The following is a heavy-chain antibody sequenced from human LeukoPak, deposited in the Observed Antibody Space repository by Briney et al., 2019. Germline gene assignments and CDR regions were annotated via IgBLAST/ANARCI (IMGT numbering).Heavy chain of an antibody. CDR3: ASNDGA. Sequence: SETLSLTCSVSGYSISSGYYWGWIRQPPGKGLEWIGSIYHSGSTYYNTSLKSRVTISVDTSKNQFSLKLNSVTAADTAVYYCASNDGAWGQGTLVTVSS. CDR1: GYSISSGYY. CDR2: IYHSGST. V-gene: IGHV4-38-2*02. J-gene: IGHJ5*02. D-gene: IGHD1-1*01.